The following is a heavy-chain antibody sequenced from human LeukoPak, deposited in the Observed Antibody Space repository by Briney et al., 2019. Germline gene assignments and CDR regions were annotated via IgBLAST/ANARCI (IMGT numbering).Heavy chain of an antibody. D-gene: IGHD3-10*01. CDR1: GFTFSSSD. CDR2: ISYDESSR. CDR3: ARDYDTTSGSLGDY. V-gene: IGHV3-30*03. J-gene: IGHJ4*02. Sequence: GGSLRLSCAASGFTFSSSDMHWVRQAPGKGLEWVAHISYDESSRHYGASVKGRFTISRDNSKNTLYLQMNSLRAEDTAVYYCARDYDTTSGSLGDYWGQGTLVTVSS.